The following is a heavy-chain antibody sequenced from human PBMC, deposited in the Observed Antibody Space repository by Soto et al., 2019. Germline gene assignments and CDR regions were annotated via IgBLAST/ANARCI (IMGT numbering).Heavy chain of an antibody. Sequence: PSETLSLTCTVSGGSISSYYWNWIRQPPGKGLEWIGYIYYSGTTNYNPSLKSRVTISVDTSKNQFSLKLSSMTATNTAVYYCARGAYNHYYYGMDVWGQGTTVTVSS. V-gene: IGHV4-59*01. D-gene: IGHD1-1*01. CDR1: GGSISSYY. CDR2: IYYSGTT. J-gene: IGHJ6*01. CDR3: ARGAYNHYYYGMDV.